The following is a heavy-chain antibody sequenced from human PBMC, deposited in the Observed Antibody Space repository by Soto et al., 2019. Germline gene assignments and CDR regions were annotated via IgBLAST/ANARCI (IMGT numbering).Heavy chain of an antibody. CDR3: AMDKIKGAPDYLDS. V-gene: IGHV3-30-3*01. D-gene: IGHD1-26*01. CDR2: IAYDGTIK. Sequence: QEQLVESGGDVVQPGRSLTLSCAASGFTFSANAMHWVRQAPGKGLEWVAVIAYDGTIKIYRDSVKGRFTISRDDSKSTLYLQMNSLRPEDTAVYYCAMDKIKGAPDYLDSWGQGTMVTVSS. CDR1: GFTFSANA. J-gene: IGHJ4*02.